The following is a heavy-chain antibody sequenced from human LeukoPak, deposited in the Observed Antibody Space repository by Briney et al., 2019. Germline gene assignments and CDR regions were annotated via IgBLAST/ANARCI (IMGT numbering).Heavy chain of an antibody. J-gene: IGHJ4*02. CDR2: VYYTGST. CDR1: GGFISSHF. D-gene: IGHD3-10*01. V-gene: IGHV4-59*11. CDR3: ARSYNSGSYYPYYSDY. Sequence: SETLSLTCTVSGGFISSHFWSWVRQPPGKGLEWIGNVYYTGSTNYNPSLKSRITVSVDTSKNQFSLKLSSVTAADTAVYYCARSYNSGSYYPYYSDYWGQGTLVTVSS.